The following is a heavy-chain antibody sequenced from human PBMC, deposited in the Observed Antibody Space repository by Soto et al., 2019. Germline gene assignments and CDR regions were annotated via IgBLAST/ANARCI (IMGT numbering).Heavy chain of an antibody. CDR1: GFTFSTYS. CDR3: AKDGTAAGTPYSWYCDL. CDR2: ISGSGGST. D-gene: IGHD6-13*01. Sequence: EVQLLESGGDLVQPGGSLRLSCAASGFTFSTYSMSWVRQAPGKGLEWVSVISGSGGSTYYADSVKGRFTISRDNSKNTLDLQMNSLRAEDTALYYCAKDGTAAGTPYSWYCDLWGRGTLLTVSS. J-gene: IGHJ2*01. V-gene: IGHV3-23*01.